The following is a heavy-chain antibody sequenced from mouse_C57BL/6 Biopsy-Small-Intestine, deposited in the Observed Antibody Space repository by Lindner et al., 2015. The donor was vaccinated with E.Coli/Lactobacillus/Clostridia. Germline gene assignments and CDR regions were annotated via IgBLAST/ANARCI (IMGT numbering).Heavy chain of an antibody. CDR2: IYPGDGDT. Sequence: VQLQESGAELVKPGASVKISCKASGYAFSSYWMNWVKQRPGKGLEWIGQIYPGDGDTNYNGKFKGKATLTADKSSSTAYMQLSSLTSEDSAVYFCARFYYGSSPGWFAYWGQGTLVTVSA. CDR1: GYAFSSYW. CDR3: ARFYYGSSPGWFAY. V-gene: IGHV1-80*01. D-gene: IGHD1-1*01. J-gene: IGHJ3*01.